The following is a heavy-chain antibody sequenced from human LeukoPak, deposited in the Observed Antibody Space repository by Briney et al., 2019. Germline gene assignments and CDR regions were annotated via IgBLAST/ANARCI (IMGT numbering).Heavy chain of an antibody. J-gene: IGHJ6*02. CDR2: ISWNSGSI. Sequence: PGGSLRLSCAASGFTFDDYAMHWVRQAPGKGLEWVSGISWNSGSIGYADSVKGRFTISRDDAKNSLYLQMNSLRPEDTAVYYCVSALGVIRGPLTRHYGMDVWGQGTTVSVSS. V-gene: IGHV3-9*01. CDR1: GFTFDDYA. CDR3: VSALGVIRGPLTRHYGMDV. D-gene: IGHD2-21*01.